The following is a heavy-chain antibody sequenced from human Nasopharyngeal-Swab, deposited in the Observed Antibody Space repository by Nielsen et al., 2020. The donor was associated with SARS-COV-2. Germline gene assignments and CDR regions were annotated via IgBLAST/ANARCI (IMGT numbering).Heavy chain of an antibody. CDR3: AREDAAGINLNYYYYGMDV. CDR2: ISSSSYI. D-gene: IGHD6-13*01. Sequence: GESLKISCAAPGFTFSSYSMNWVRQAPGKGLEWVSSISSSSYIYYADSVKGRFTISRDNAKNSLYLQMNSLRDEDTAVYYCAREDAAGINLNYYYYGMDVWGQGTTVTVSS. V-gene: IGHV3-21*01. CDR1: GFTFSSYS. J-gene: IGHJ6*02.